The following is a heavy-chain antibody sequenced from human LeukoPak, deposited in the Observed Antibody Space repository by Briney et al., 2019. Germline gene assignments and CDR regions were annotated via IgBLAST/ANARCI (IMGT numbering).Heavy chain of an antibody. D-gene: IGHD3-9*01. CDR2: IYYSGIT. Sequence: SETLSLTCTVSGASISSSSYYWGWIRQPPGEGLEYIGGIYYSGITYYSPSLKSRVTISLDTSKNQFSLKLSSVTAADTAVYYCATAYYDILTGYYRVGYFDYWGQGTLVTVSS. V-gene: IGHV4-39*07. CDR3: ATAYYDILTGYYRVGYFDY. CDR1: GASISSSSYY. J-gene: IGHJ4*02.